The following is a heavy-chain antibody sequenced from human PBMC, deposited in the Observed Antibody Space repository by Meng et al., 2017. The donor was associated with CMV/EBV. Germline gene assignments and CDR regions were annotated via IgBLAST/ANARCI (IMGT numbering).Heavy chain of an antibody. D-gene: IGHD3-10*01. V-gene: IGHV3-7*01. J-gene: IGHJ6*02. CDR1: GFTFSSYW. CDR2: IKQDGSEK. Sequence: GESLKISCAASGFTFSSYWMSWVRQAPGKGLEWVANIKQDGSEKYYVDSVKGRFTISRDNAKNSLYLQMNSLRAEDTAVYYCARDRWVFYCSGSYYLYYYYYGMDVWGQGTTVTVSS. CDR3: ARDRWVFYCSGSYYLYYYYYGMDV.